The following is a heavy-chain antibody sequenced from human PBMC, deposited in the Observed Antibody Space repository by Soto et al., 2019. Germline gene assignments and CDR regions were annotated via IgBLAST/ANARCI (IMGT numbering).Heavy chain of an antibody. Sequence: EVQLVASGGGLVKPGGSLRLSCAASGFSFSSDSMGWVRQAPGKRLEWVSSISSSGSFKNYADSVKGRFTISRDNAKNSLYLLLSGLKEEDTAVYYCARDPRTGTTLEWADSWGQGTLVTVSS. CDR3: ARDPRTGTTLEWADS. D-gene: IGHD1-7*01. CDR1: GFSFSSDS. CDR2: ISSSGSFK. V-gene: IGHV3-21*01. J-gene: IGHJ4*02.